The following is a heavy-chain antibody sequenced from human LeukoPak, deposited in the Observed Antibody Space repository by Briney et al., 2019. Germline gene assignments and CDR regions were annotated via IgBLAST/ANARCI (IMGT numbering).Heavy chain of an antibody. J-gene: IGHJ5*02. CDR3: AREGYCTNGVCYGGNWFDP. Sequence: ASVKVSCKASGYTFTGYYMHWVRQAPGQGLEWMGWINPNSGGTNYAQKFQGRVTMTRDTSISTACMELSRLRSDDTAVYYCAREGYCTNGVCYGGNWFDPWGQGTLVTVSS. CDR1: GYTFTGYY. V-gene: IGHV1-2*02. CDR2: INPNSGGT. D-gene: IGHD2-8*01.